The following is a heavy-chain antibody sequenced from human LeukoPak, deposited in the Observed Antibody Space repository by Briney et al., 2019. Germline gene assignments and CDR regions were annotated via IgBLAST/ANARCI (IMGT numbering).Heavy chain of an antibody. D-gene: IGHD1-26*01. V-gene: IGHV1-46*01. CDR2: INPSGGST. Sequence: ASVKVSCKASGYTLTSYYMHWVRQAPGQGLEWMGIINPSGGSTNYAQKFQGRVTMTRDTSISTAYMELSRLRSDDTAVYYCARGSGARCAFDIWGQGTMVTVSS. CDR1: GYTLTSYY. J-gene: IGHJ3*02. CDR3: ARGSGARCAFDI.